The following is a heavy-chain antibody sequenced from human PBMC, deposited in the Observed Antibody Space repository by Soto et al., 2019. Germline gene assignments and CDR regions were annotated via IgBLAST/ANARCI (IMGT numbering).Heavy chain of an antibody. Sequence: GSLRLSCAASGFTFISYEINFFRHSPCKGLEWVSYISSSGSIIYYADSVKGRFTISRDNAKNSLYLQMNSLRAEDTAVYYCARDIGYYYYGMDVWGQGTTVTVSS. J-gene: IGHJ6*02. CDR2: ISSSGSII. V-gene: IGHV3-48*03. CDR3: ARDIGYYYYGMDV. CDR1: GFTFISYE. D-gene: IGHD1-26*01.